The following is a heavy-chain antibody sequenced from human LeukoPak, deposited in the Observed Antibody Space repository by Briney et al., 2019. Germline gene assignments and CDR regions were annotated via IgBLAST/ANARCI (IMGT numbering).Heavy chain of an antibody. J-gene: IGHJ3*02. Sequence: PGGSLRLSCAASGLTVSSNYMSWVRQAPGKGLEWVSVIYSGGSTYYADSVKGRFTISRDNSKNTLYLQMNSLRAEDTAVYYCAREVDSSGYQPNAFDIWGQGTMVTVSS. CDR2: IYSGGST. V-gene: IGHV3-66*01. D-gene: IGHD3-22*01. CDR3: AREVDSSGYQPNAFDI. CDR1: GLTVSSNY.